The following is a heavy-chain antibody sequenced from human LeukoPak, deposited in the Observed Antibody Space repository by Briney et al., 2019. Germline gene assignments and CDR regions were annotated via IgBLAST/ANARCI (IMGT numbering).Heavy chain of an antibody. CDR3: ARLPLRSHFDY. Sequence: SETLSLTCTVSGGSISSYYWSWIRRPPGKGLEWIGYIYYSGSTNYNPPLKSRVTISVDTPKNQFHLKLSSVTAADTAVYYCARLPLRSHFDYWGQGTLVTVSS. CDR2: IYYSGST. CDR1: GGSISSYY. V-gene: IGHV4-59*08. J-gene: IGHJ4*02.